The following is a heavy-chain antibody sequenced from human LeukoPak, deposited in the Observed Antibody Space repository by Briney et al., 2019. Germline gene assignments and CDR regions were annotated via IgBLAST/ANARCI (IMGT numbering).Heavy chain of an antibody. J-gene: IGHJ4*02. CDR1: GGTFSSYA. V-gene: IGHV1-69*06. CDR3: ARVFSEGPHNWNDYYFDY. D-gene: IGHD1-1*01. Sequence: ASVKVSCKASGGTFSSYAISWVRQAPGQGLEWMGGIIPIFGTANYAQKFQGRVTITADKSTSTAYMELSSLRSEDTAVYYCARVFSEGPHNWNDYYFDYWGQGTLVTVSS. CDR2: IIPIFGTA.